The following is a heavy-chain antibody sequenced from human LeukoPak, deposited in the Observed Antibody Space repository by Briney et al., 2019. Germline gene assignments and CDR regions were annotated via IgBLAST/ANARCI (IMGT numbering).Heavy chain of an antibody. Sequence: SVKASCKASGGTFSSYAISWVRQAPGQGLEWMGGIIPIFGTANYAQKFQGRVTITADESTSTAYMELSSLRSEDTAVYYCARGHRPGSPHYYYYGMDVWGQGTTVTVSS. D-gene: IGHD2-15*01. CDR3: ARGHRPGSPHYYYYGMDV. J-gene: IGHJ6*02. CDR1: GGTFSSYA. CDR2: IIPIFGTA. V-gene: IGHV1-69*13.